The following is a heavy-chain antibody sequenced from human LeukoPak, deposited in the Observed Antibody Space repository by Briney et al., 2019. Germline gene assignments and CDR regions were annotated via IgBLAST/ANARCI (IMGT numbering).Heavy chain of an antibody. CDR2: IYYSGST. CDR3: ARDGGANYDFWSGYLNYFDY. CDR1: GGSISSSSYY. Sequence: SETLSLTCTVSGGSISSSSYYWGWIRQPPGKGPEWIGSIYYSGSTYYNPSLKSRVTISVDTSKNQFSLKLSSVTAADTAVYYCARDGGANYDFWSGYLNYFDYWGQGTLVTVSS. D-gene: IGHD3-3*01. V-gene: IGHV4-39*07. J-gene: IGHJ4*02.